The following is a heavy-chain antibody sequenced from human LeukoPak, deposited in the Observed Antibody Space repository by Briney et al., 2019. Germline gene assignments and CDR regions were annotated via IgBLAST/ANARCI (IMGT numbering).Heavy chain of an antibody. V-gene: IGHV3-15*01. J-gene: IGHJ6*03. CDR2: IKSKTDGGTT. CDR1: GFTFSNAW. CDR3: TTAPMTTVKLNYYYMDV. D-gene: IGHD4-11*01. Sequence: GGSLRLSCAASGFTFSNAWMSWVRQAPGKGLEWVGRIKSKTDGGTTDYAAPVKGRFTISRDDSKNTLYLQMNSLKTEDTAVYYCTTAPMTTVKLNYYYMDVWGKGTTVTVSS.